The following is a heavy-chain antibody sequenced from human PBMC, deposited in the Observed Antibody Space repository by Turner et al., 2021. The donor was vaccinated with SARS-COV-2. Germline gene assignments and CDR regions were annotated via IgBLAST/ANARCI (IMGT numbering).Heavy chain of an antibody. Sequence: QLQLQESGPGLVKPSETLSLTCTVSGGSISSSRYYWGWIRQPPGKGLEWIGRIYYSGSTYYNAYLESRVTISVDTSKNQFSLKLTSVTAADTAVYYCARVRTVTCITTTCLPSDAFDLWGQGTMVPVSS. V-gene: IGHV4-39*01. CDR1: GGSISSSRYY. CDR2: IYYSGST. J-gene: IGHJ3*01. D-gene: IGHD3-10*01. CDR3: ARVRTVTCITTTCLPSDAFDL.